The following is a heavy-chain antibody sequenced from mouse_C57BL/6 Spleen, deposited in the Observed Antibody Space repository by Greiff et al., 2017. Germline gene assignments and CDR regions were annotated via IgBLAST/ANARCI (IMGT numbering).Heavy chain of an antibody. D-gene: IGHD2-1*01. CDR2: IDPSDSYT. Sequence: QVQLQQPGAELVKPGASVKLSCKASGYTFTSYWMQWVKQRPGQGLEWIGEIDPSDSYTNYNQQFKGKATLTVDTSSSTAYMQLSSLTSEDSAVYYCAREKGGNYGYFDVWGTGTTVTVSS. CDR1: GYTFTSYW. V-gene: IGHV1-50*01. J-gene: IGHJ1*03. CDR3: AREKGGNYGYFDV.